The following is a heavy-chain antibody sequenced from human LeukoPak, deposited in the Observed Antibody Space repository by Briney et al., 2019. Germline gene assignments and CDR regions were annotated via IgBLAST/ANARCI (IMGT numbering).Heavy chain of an antibody. CDR3: ARDWEAADGTNWFAP. CDR2: IYYSGST. V-gene: IGHV4-39*07. J-gene: IGHJ5*02. CDR1: GGSISSSSYY. Sequence: SETLSLTCTVSGGSISSSSYYWGWIRQPPGKGLEWIGSIYYSGSTYYNPSLKSRVTISVDTSKNQFSLKLSSVTAADTAVYYCARDWEAADGTNWFAPWGQGTLVTVSS. D-gene: IGHD6-13*01.